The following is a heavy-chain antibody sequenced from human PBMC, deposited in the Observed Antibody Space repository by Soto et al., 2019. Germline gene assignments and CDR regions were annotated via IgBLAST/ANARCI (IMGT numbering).Heavy chain of an antibody. Sequence: PSETLSLTCAVYGGSFSGYYWNWIRQPPGKGLQWIGKINHSGGTHYNPSLKSRVTVSVDTSNNRVSLKLSSVTAADTAVYYCARAYDYRDPRDALDTWGQGTMVTVSS. V-gene: IGHV4-34*01. D-gene: IGHD4-17*01. CDR3: ARAYDYRDPRDALDT. CDR2: INHSGGT. CDR1: GGSFSGYY. J-gene: IGHJ3*02.